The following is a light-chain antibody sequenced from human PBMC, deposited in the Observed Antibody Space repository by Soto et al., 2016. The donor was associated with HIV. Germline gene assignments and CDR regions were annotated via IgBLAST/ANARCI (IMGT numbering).Light chain of an antibody. CDR3: QQSYNTPRT. J-gene: IGKJ1*01. CDR2: DAS. V-gene: IGKV1-39*01. Sequence: DIQMTQSPSSLSASVGDRVTITCRASQSIGGFLNWYQQIPGKAPNLLIYDASTLQSGVPSRFSGSGSGTDFTLIISSLQPEDFATYYCQQSYNTPRTFGQGTKVEIQ. CDR1: QSIGGF.